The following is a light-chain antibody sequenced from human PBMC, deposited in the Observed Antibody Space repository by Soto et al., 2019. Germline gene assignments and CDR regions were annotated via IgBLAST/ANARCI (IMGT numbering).Light chain of an antibody. CDR1: QSVSSY. CDR2: DTS. V-gene: IGKV3-11*01. Sequence: EIVLTQSPATLSLSPGERATLSCRASQSVSSYLAWYQQKPGQAPRLLIYDTSKRATGIPARFSGSGSGTDSTLTISSREQEDFAVYYCQQHTNKPRPFTFGPGTKVDIK. CDR3: QQHTNKPRPFT. J-gene: IGKJ3*01.